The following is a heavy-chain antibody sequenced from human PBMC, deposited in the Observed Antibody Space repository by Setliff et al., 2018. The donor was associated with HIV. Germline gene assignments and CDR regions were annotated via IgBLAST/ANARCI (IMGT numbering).Heavy chain of an antibody. Sequence: GGSLRLSCAASGFTFSRYWMHWVRQVPGKGLVWVSRIDRDARTTTYADSVKGRFAISRDNAKNSLYLQLNSLRAEDTAVYYCARDEAIEGALTYFDLWGRGTLVTVSS. CDR1: GFTFSRYW. CDR2: IDRDARTT. CDR3: ARDEAIEGALTYFDL. D-gene: IGHD1-26*01. V-gene: IGHV3-74*01. J-gene: IGHJ2*01.